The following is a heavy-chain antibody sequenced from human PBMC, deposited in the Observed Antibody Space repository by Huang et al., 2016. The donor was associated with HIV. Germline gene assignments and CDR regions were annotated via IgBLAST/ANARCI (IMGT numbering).Heavy chain of an antibody. CDR3: ARGGGYCSGGSCYHFDY. D-gene: IGHD2-15*01. V-gene: IGHV4-30-4*08. CDR1: GGSISSGGYY. Sequence: QVQLQESGPGLVKPSQTLSLTCTVSGGSISSGGYYWSWIRQPPGKGLEWIADIYYSGSTYYNPALKSRVTMSVDTSKNQFSLKLSSVTAADTAVYYCARGGGYCSGGSCYHFDYWGQGTLVTVSS. CDR2: IYYSGST. J-gene: IGHJ4*02.